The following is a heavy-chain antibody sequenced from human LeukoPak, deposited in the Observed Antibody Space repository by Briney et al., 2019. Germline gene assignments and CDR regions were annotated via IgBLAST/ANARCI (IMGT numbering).Heavy chain of an antibody. CDR3: ARQGRSTVTTIDY. J-gene: IGHJ4*02. V-gene: IGHV4-39*01. D-gene: IGHD4-17*01. CDR1: GGSISSSSYY. CDR2: IYYSGST. Sequence: PSETQSLTCTVSGGSISSSSYYWGWIRQPPGKGLEWIGSIYYSGSTYYNPSLKSRVTISVDTSKNQFSLKLSSVTAADTAVYYCARQGRSTVTTIDYWGQGTLVTVSS.